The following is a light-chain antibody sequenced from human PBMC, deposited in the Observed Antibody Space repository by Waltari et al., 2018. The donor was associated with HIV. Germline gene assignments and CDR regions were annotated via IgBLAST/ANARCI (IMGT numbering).Light chain of an antibody. CDR1: RSNIGSNA. Sequence: QSVLTQPPSASGTPGQRVTISCSGSRSNIGSNAVNWYQQLPGTAPKRLIYSDDQRPSGVPDRFSGSKSGTSASLAISGLQSEDEADYYCETWDDSLTAVVFGGGTKLTVL. CDR2: SDD. J-gene: IGLJ2*01. V-gene: IGLV1-44*01. CDR3: ETWDDSLTAVV.